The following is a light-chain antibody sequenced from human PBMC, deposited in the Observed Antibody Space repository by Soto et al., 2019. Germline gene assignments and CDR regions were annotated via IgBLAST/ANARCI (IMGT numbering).Light chain of an antibody. CDR2: GAS. J-gene: IGKJ5*01. CDR3: QQYGSSPIT. CDR1: QSVSSNY. Sequence: EIVLAQSPGTLSLSPGERATLSCRASQSVSSNYLAWYQQEPGQSPRLLIYGASSRATGIPDRFSGSGSGTDFTLFISRLEPGDFAVYYCQQYGSSPITFGQGTRLEIK. V-gene: IGKV3-20*01.